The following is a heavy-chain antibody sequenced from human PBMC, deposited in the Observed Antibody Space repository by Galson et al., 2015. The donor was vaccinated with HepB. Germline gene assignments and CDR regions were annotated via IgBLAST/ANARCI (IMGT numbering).Heavy chain of an antibody. CDR3: ASSGLRYFDWLSRVGDAFDI. CDR1: GGTFSSYA. J-gene: IGHJ3*02. V-gene: IGHV1-69*13. Sequence: SVKVSCKASGGTFSSYAISWVRQAPGQGLEWMGGIIPIFGTANYAQKFQGRVTITADESTSTAYMELSSLRSEDTAVYYCASSGLRYFDWLSRVGDAFDIWGQGTMVTVSS. CDR2: IIPIFGTA. D-gene: IGHD3-9*01.